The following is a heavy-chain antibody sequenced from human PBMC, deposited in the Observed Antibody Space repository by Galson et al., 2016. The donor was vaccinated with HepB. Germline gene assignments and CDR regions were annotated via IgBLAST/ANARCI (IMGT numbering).Heavy chain of an antibody. CDR3: AKEEGGRYGDWFGP. V-gene: IGHV3-23*01. CDR1: GFTFSSNA. CDR2: ISGTGSAT. J-gene: IGHJ5*02. Sequence: SLRLSCAASGFTFSSNAMSWVRQAPGKGLEWVSGISGTGSATYYADAVTGRFTISRDNSKNTLYLQMNSLRAEDTAVYYCAKEEGGRYGDWFGPWGQGTLVTVSS. D-gene: IGHD6-19*01.